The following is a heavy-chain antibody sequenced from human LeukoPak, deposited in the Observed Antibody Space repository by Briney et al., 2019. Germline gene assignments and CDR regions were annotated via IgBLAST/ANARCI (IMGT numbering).Heavy chain of an antibody. CDR1: GFTFSSYG. V-gene: IGHV3-30*02. D-gene: IGHD6-19*01. CDR3: AYSSGWYYFDY. J-gene: IGHJ4*02. Sequence: GGSLRLSCAASGFTFSSYGMHWVRQAPGKGLEWVAYIQYDGSNEQYADSVKGRFTISRDNAKNSLYLQMNSLRAEDTAVYYCAYSSGWYYFDYWGQGTLVTISS. CDR2: IQYDGSNE.